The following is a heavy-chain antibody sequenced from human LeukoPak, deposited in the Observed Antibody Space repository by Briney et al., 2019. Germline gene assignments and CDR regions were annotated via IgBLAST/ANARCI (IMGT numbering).Heavy chain of an antibody. CDR3: ARGTSGMITFGGETFDP. CDR1: GYTFTSYG. D-gene: IGHD3-16*01. CDR2: ISAYNGNT. Sequence: GASVKVSCKASGYTFTSYGISWVRQAPGQGLEWMGWISAYNGNTNYAQKLQGRVTMTTDTSTSTAYMELRSLRSDDTAVYYCARGTSGMITFGGETFDPWGQGTLVTVSS. V-gene: IGHV1-18*01. J-gene: IGHJ5*02.